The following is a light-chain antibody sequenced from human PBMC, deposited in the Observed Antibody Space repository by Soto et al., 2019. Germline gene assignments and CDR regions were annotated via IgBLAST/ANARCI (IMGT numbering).Light chain of an antibody. CDR3: QSYDNSLRGV. Sequence: QAVVTQPPSVSGAPGQRVTISCTGSSSNIGAGYAVHWYQQLPGTAPKFLIYDNSNRPSGVPDRFSGSKSGTSAPLAISGLQAEDEADYYCQSYDNSLRGVFGTGTKLTVL. J-gene: IGLJ1*01. CDR1: SSNIGAGYA. CDR2: DNS. V-gene: IGLV1-40*01.